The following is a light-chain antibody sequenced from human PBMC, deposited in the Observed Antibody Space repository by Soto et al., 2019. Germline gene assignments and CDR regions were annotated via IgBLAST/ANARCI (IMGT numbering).Light chain of an antibody. V-gene: IGKV1-5*01. CDR3: QQSSSPRDT. Sequence: GASATITFRASQSINRWLAWYQQKPGKAPKLLIYDASSLESGVPSRFSGSGSGTDFTLTISSLQAEDVAVYYCQQSSSPRDTFGQGTLLEIK. CDR1: QSINRW. CDR2: DAS. J-gene: IGKJ5*01.